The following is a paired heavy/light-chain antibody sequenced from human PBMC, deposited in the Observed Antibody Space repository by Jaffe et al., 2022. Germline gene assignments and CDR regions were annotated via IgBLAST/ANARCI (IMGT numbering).Heavy chain of an antibody. D-gene: IGHD6-13*01. J-gene: IGHJ4*02. V-gene: IGHV3-7*01. CDR3: ARDLSPGYDGNWYDLFDY. CDR2: IRKDGSQT. CDR1: GFMFSNYW. Sequence: EVVLVESGGGLVQPGGSLRLSCAASGFMFSNYWMTWVRQAPGKGLEWVANIRKDGSQTYYVDSVKGRFTISRDNAKNTLYLQMHSLRDEDTALYYCARDLSPGYDGNWYDLFDYWGQGTLVTVSS.
Light chain of an antibody. CDR1: QGIRNE. J-gene: IGKJ2*01. Sequence: AIQMTQSPSSLSASVGDRVTITCRASQGIRNELGWYQQKPGKAPKVLIYAASSLQSGVPSRFSGSGSGTDFTLTISSLQPEDFATYYCLQDYSYPRTFGQGTKLEIK. CDR3: LQDYSYPRT. V-gene: IGKV1-6*01. CDR2: AAS.